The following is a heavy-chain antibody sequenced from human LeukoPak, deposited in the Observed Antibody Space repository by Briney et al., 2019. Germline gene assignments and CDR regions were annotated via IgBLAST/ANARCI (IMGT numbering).Heavy chain of an antibody. CDR1: GFTLSRHG. Sequence: PGGSLRLSCAASGFTLSRHGMHWVRQAPGKGLEWVAVIWYDGSNKYYADSVKGRFTISRDNSKNTLYLQMNSLRAEDTAVYYCARDSRGSIAALPEGGYWGQGTLVTVSS. D-gene: IGHD6-6*01. V-gene: IGHV3-33*01. CDR3: ARDSRGSIAALPEGGY. CDR2: IWYDGSNK. J-gene: IGHJ4*02.